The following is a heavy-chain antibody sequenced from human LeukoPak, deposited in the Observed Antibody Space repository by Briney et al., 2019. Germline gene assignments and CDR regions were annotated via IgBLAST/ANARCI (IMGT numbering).Heavy chain of an antibody. CDR1: GFTFSSYN. V-gene: IGHV3-21*01. D-gene: IGHD3-22*01. J-gene: IGHJ3*02. Sequence: GGSLRLSCAASGFTFSSYNMNWVRQAPGKGLEWVSSISSSSDYIYYADSVKGRFTISRDNAKNSLYLQMNSLRAEDTAFYYCARESSGGYYFDVFDIWGQGTMVTVSS. CDR3: ARESSGGYYFDVFDI. CDR2: ISSSSDYI.